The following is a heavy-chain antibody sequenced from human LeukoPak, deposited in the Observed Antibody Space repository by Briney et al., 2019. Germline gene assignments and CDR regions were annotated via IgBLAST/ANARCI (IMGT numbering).Heavy chain of an antibody. CDR3: ARDDCSSTSCLRRRAFDI. CDR2: ISAYNGNT. Sequence: ASVKVSCKASGYTFTSYGISWVRQAPGQGLEWMGWISAYNGNTNYAQKLQGRVTMTTDTSTSTAYMELRSLRSDDTAVYYCARDDCSSTSCLRRRAFDIWGQGTMVTVSS. V-gene: IGHV1-18*01. CDR1: GYTFTSYG. D-gene: IGHD2-2*01. J-gene: IGHJ3*02.